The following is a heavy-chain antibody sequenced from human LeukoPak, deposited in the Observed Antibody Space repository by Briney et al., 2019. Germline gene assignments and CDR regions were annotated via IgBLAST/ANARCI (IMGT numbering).Heavy chain of an antibody. Sequence: ASVKVSCKASGYTFTSYYMHWVRQAPGQGLEWMGIINPSGGSTSYTQKFQGRVTMTRDTSTSTVYMELSSLRSEDTAVYYCAREGRWHTVVVTAPSDAFDIWGQGTMVTVSS. CDR3: AREGRWHTVVVTAPSDAFDI. CDR2: INPSGGST. V-gene: IGHV1-46*01. D-gene: IGHD2-21*02. CDR1: GYTFTSYY. J-gene: IGHJ3*02.